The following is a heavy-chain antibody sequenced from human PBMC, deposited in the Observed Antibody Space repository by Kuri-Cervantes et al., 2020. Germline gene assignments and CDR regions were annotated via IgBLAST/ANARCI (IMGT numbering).Heavy chain of an antibody. J-gene: IGHJ6*02. Sequence: GESLKISCAASGFIFSNYWMSWVRQAPGKGLEWVTNINQDGSDKYYVDSVKGRFTISRDNAKNSLYLQMNSLRAEDTALYYCAKERLGGYSYGFGYYYYGMDVWGQGTTVTVSS. CDR3: AKERLGGYSYGFGYYYYGMDV. V-gene: IGHV3-7*03. CDR1: GFIFSNYW. D-gene: IGHD5-18*01. CDR2: INQDGSDK.